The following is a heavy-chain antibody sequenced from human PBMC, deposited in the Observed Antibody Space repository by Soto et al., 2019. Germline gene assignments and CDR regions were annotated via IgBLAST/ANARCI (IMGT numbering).Heavy chain of an antibody. J-gene: IGHJ4*02. V-gene: IGHV2-5*01. CDR2: IYWNDDK. CDR1: LSTSGVG. Sequence: LSTSGVGVGWIRQPPGKALEWLALIYWNDDKRYSPSLKSKPTITKDTSKNQVVLTMTNMDPVDTATYYCAHSAGSSWYGYWGQGTLVTVSS. CDR3: AHSAGSSWYGY. D-gene: IGHD6-13*01.